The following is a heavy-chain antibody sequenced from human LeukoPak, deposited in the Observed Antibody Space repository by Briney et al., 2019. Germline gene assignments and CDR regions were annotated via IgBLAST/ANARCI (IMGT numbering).Heavy chain of an antibody. J-gene: IGHJ6*03. V-gene: IGHV4-34*01. D-gene: IGHD3-3*01. CDR1: GGSFSGYY. CDR3: ARGRGYYHYYYMGV. CDR2: INHSVST. Sequence: SETLSLTCAVYGGSFSGYYWSWIRQPPGKGLEWIGEINHSVSTNYNPSLKSRVTISVDTSKDQFSLKLSSVTAADTAVYYCARGRGYYHYYYMGVWGKGTTVTVSS.